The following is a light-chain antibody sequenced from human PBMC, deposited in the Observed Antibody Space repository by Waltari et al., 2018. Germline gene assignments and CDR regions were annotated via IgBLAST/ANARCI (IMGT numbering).Light chain of an antibody. CDR1: QSVSSSY. CDR2: GAS. J-gene: IGKJ2*01. CDR3: QQYGGSPRYT. V-gene: IGKV3-20*01. Sequence: EIVLTQSPGTMALSPGERATVSCRASQSVSSSYLTWYQQKPGQAPRLLIYGASRRATGIPARFRRSGSGTDFTLTISRLEPEDFAVYYCQQYGGSPRYTFGQGTKLEIK.